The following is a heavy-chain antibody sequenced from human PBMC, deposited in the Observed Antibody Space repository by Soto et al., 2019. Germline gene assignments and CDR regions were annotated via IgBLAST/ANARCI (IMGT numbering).Heavy chain of an antibody. V-gene: IGHV1-46*03. CDR3: ARVGYCSSTSCSADFDY. D-gene: IGHD2-2*03. CDR1: GYTFTSYY. J-gene: IGHJ4*02. Sequence: ASVKVSCKASGYTFTSYYMHWVRQAPGQGLEWMGIINPSGGSTSYAQKFQGRVTMTRDTSTSTVYMELSSLRSEDTAVYYCARVGYCSSTSCSADFDYWGQGTLVTVSS. CDR2: INPSGGST.